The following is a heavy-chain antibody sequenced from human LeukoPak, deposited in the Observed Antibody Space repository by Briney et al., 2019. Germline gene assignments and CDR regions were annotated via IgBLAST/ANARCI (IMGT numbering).Heavy chain of an antibody. CDR2: ISDSGDFT. CDR3: ARAPPYTKYFDY. Sequence: GGSLRLSCAGSGFTFSNYALSWVRQAPGQGLEWVSTISDSGDFTFYADAVKGRFTISRDNSKNTLYLQMYSLRAEDTAIYYCARAPPYTKYFDYWGRGTLLTDSS. D-gene: IGHD1-1*01. V-gene: IGHV3-23*01. J-gene: IGHJ4*02. CDR1: GFTFSNYA.